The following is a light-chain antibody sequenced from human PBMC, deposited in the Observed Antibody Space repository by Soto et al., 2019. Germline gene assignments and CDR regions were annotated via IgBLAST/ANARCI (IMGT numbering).Light chain of an antibody. V-gene: IGLV2-8*01. CDR3: SSHGGSNNAFV. CDR2: EVS. Sequence: QSVLTQPPSASGSPGQSVTISCTGTSSDVGGYNSVSWYQQHPGKAPKLIISEVSKRPSGVPHRFSGSKSGNTASLTVSGLHAGDEADYYCSSHGGSNNAFVFGTGTKLTVL. CDR1: SSDVGGYNS. J-gene: IGLJ1*01.